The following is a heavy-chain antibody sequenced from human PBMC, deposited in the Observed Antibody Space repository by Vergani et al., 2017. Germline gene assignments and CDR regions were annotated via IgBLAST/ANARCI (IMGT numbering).Heavy chain of an antibody. J-gene: IGHJ3*02. CDR2: IYYSGST. V-gene: IGHV4-39*07. Sequence: QVQLQQWGAGLLKPSETLSLTCAIYGASISSSSYYWGWIRQPPGKGLEWIGSIYYSGSTNYNPSLKSRVTISVDKSKNQFSLKLSSVTAADTAVYYCARDIMTPPGDAFDIWGQGTMVTVSS. CDR3: ARDIMTPPGDAFDI. CDR1: GASISSSSYY.